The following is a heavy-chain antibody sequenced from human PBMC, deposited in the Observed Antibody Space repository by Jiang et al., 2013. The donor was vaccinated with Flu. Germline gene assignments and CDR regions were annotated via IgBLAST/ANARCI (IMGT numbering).Heavy chain of an antibody. CDR2: ISYDGSNK. D-gene: IGHD3-3*01. CDR3: AKERHYYDFWSGYYKTYYYYGMDV. V-gene: IGHV3-30*18. Sequence: VQLLESGGGVVQPGRSLRLSCAASGFTFSSYGMHWVRQAPGKGLEWVAVISYDGSNKYYADSVKGRFTISRDNSKNTLYLQMNSLRAEDTAVYYCAKERHYYDFWSGYYKTYYYYGMDVWAKGPRSPSP. CDR1: GFTFSSYG. J-gene: IGHJ6*02.